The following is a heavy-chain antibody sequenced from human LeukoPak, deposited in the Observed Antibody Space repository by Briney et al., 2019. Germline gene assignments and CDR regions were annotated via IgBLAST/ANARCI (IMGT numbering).Heavy chain of an antibody. D-gene: IGHD3-10*01. J-gene: IGHJ6*02. CDR1: GNYW. CDR2: INSDGSWT. V-gene: IGHV3-74*01. CDR3: TRDRRYGGMDV. Sequence: PGGSLRLSCVASGNYWMHWVRQAPGKGLVWVSHINSDGSWTSYADSVKGRFTISKDNAKNTVYLQMNSLRAEDTAVYYCTRDRRYGGMDVWGQGTTVTVSS.